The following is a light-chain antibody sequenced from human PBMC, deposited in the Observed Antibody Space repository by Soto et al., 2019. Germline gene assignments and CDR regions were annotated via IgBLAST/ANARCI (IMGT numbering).Light chain of an antibody. V-gene: IGLV7-46*01. CDR1: TGPVTRTNF. J-gene: IGLJ3*02. CDR3: ILSYGGPRV. CDR2: ETS. Sequence: QAVVTQEPSLTVSPGGTVTLTCGSSTGPVTRTNFPYWFQQKPGQAPMTLIYETSNKHSWTPARFAGSLLGGKAALTLSGAQPDDEADYYCILSYGGPRVFGGGTKLTVL.